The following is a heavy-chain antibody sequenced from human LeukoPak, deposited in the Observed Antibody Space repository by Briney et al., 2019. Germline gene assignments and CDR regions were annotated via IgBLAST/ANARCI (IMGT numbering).Heavy chain of an antibody. Sequence: PGGSLRLSCSASGFTFSSYAMSWVRQAPGKGLEWVSYISSSSSTIYYADSVKGRFTISRDNAKNSLYLQMNSLRAEDTAVYYCAREGKYGSGSPYYFDYWGQGTLVTVSS. CDR2: ISSSSSTI. V-gene: IGHV3-48*04. CDR3: AREGKYGSGSPYYFDY. J-gene: IGHJ4*02. D-gene: IGHD3-10*01. CDR1: GFTFSSYA.